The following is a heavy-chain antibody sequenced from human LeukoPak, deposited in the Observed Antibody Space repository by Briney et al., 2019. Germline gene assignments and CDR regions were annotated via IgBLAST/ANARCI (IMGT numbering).Heavy chain of an antibody. J-gene: IGHJ4*02. CDR1: GGSISSSSHY. Sequence: TSETLSLTCTVSGGSISSSSHYWGWIRQPPGKGLEWIGSMYYRGSTYHNPSLKSRVTISVDTSKNQFSLKLSSVTAADTAVYYCARAEYSYGLGYWGQGTLVTVSS. CDR2: MYYRGST. V-gene: IGHV4-39*07. CDR3: ARAEYSYGLGY. D-gene: IGHD5-18*01.